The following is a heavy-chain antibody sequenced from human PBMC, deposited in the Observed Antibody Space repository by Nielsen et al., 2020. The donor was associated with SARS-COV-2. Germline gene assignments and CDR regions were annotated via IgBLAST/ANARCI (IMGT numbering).Heavy chain of an antibody. D-gene: IGHD4-11*01. CDR1: GGSVSSGSHY. CDR3: AREAAALTTYMDV. J-gene: IGHJ6*03. CDR2: IFYRGNT. V-gene: IGHV4-61*01. Sequence: SETLSLTCIVSGGSVSSGSHYWSWIRQPPGKGLEWIGYIFYRGNTNYNPSLKSRVTISVDTSKNQFSLKVNSVTAADTAKYYCAREAAALTTYMDVWGKGTTVIVSS.